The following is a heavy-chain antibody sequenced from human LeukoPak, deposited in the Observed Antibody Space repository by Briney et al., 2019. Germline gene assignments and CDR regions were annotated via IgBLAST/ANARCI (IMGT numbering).Heavy chain of an antibody. CDR3: ARNTPDFGTHQRFDP. J-gene: IGHJ5*02. CDR2: TYYRSKWYN. V-gene: IGHV6-1*01. CDR1: GDSVSSNSAS. Sequence: SQTLSLTCAISGDSVSSNSASWNWIRQSPSRGLEWLGRTYYRSKWYNDYAISVRGRITINPDTSKNQFSLQLNSLTPEDTAVYYCARNTPDFGTHQRFDPWGQGTLVTVSS. D-gene: IGHD3-10*01.